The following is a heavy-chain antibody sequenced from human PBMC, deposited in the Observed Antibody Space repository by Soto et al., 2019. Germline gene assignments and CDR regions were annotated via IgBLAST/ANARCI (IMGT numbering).Heavy chain of an antibody. D-gene: IGHD1-26*01. V-gene: IGHV3-23*01. Sequence: GGSLRLSCAASGFAFNDYSMTWVRQPPGKGLEWVSAITGSGDDKHYADSVTGRFTISKDNSKNTLYLLMNSLRAEDTAIYYCAKSKDRSRDYYYYALDVWGQGTTVTVSS. CDR3: AKSKDRSRDYYYYALDV. CDR2: ITGSGDDK. J-gene: IGHJ6*02. CDR1: GFAFNDYS.